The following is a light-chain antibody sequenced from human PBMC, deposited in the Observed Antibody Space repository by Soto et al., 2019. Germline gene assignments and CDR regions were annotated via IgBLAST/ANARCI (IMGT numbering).Light chain of an antibody. CDR1: ESISSW. CDR3: QQYEAYPLT. J-gene: IGKJ4*01. V-gene: IGKV1-5*03. CDR2: EAS. Sequence: DIQMTQSPSTLSASVGDRVTITCRASESISSWLAWYQQKPGKAPKLLIYEASRLESGVPSRFSGSGSGTEFTLTISSLQPDDFATYSCQQYEAYPLTFGGGTKVEIK.